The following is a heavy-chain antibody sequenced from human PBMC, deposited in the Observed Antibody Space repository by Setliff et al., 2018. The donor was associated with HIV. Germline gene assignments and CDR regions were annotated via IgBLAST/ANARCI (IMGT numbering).Heavy chain of an antibody. CDR3: ARVLKGYSSSYEAFDI. V-gene: IGHV1-69*10. Sequence: VASVKVSCKASGHTFTSYDFHWVRQAAGQGLEWMGGIISILNVATYAQKFQGRVTITADKSTSTVYMELSSLRSEVSAVYYCARVLKGYSSSYEAFDIWGQGTMVTVSS. CDR1: GHTFTSYD. J-gene: IGHJ3*02. CDR2: IISILNVA. D-gene: IGHD6-13*01.